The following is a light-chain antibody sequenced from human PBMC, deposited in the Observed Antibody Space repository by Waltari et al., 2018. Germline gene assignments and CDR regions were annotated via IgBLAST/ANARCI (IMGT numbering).Light chain of an antibody. J-gene: IGKJ4*01. CDR1: QSVSRY. V-gene: IGKV3-11*01. Sequence: EIVLTQSPATLSLSPGERATLSCRASQSVSRYLAWYQQKPGQAPRLLIYDASNRATGIPARISGSGSGTDFILTISSLEPEDFAVYYCQQRINWPLTFGGGTKVEIK. CDR3: QQRINWPLT. CDR2: DAS.